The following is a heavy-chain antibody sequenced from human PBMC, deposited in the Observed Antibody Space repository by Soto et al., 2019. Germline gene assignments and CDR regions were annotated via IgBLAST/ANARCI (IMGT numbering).Heavy chain of an antibody. J-gene: IGHJ6*02. V-gene: IGHV1-3*01. D-gene: IGHD3-10*01. CDR1: GYTFTSYA. CDR2: INAGNGNT. CDR3: ARDPGPMVRGIYYYYYGMDV. Sequence: ASVKVSCKASGYTFTSYAMHWVRQAPGQRLEWMGWINAGNGNTKYSQKLQGRVTITRDTSASTAYMELSSLRSEDTAVYYCARDPGPMVRGIYYYYYGMDVWGQGTTVTVS.